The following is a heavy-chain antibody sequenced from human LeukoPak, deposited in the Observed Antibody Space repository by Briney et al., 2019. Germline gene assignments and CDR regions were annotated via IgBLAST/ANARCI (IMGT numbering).Heavy chain of an antibody. CDR1: GFTFSSYE. V-gene: IGHV3-48*03. Sequence: GGSLRLSCAASGFTFSSYEMNWVRQAPGKGLEWVSYISSSGSTIYYADSVKGRFTISRDNAKNSLYLQMNSLRAEDTAVHYCARELWFGGRTMFDPWGQGTLVTVSS. CDR3: ARELWFGGRTMFDP. J-gene: IGHJ5*02. D-gene: IGHD3-10*01. CDR2: ISSSGSTI.